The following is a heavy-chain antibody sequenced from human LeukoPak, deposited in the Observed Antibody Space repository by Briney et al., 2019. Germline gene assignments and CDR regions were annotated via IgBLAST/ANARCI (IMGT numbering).Heavy chain of an antibody. CDR1: GYTFTIYG. CDR3: ARDSSSWSLPLPHYFDY. J-gene: IGHJ4*02. CDR2: ISAYNGNT. Sequence: ASVTVSFTASGYTFTIYGISWVRQAPGQGREWMGWISAYNGNTNYAQKLQGRVTMTTDTSTSTAYMELRSLRSDDTAVYYCARDSSSWSLPLPHYFDYWGQGTLVTVSS. D-gene: IGHD6-13*01. V-gene: IGHV1-18*01.